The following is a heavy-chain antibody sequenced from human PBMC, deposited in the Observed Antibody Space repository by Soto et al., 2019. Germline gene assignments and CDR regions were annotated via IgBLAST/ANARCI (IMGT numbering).Heavy chain of an antibody. V-gene: IGHV1-18*01. Sequence: GASVKVSCKASGYTFTSYGISWVRQAPGQGLEWMGWISAYNGNTNYAQKLQGRVTMTTDTSTSTAYMELRSLRSDDTAVYYCARGTPVTTFFVGSHYGMHVWLQGAPVIVSS. CDR2: ISAYNGNT. D-gene: IGHD4-17*01. CDR1: GYTFTSYG. CDR3: ARGTPVTTFFVGSHYGMHV. J-gene: IGHJ6*01.